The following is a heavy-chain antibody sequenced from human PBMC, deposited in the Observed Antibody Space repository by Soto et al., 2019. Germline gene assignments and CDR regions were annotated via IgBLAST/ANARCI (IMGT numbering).Heavy chain of an antibody. V-gene: IGHV1-69*13. CDR1: GGTFSSYA. Sequence: ASVKVSCKASGGTFSSYAISWVRQAPGQGLEWMGGIIPIFGTANYAQKFQGRVTITADESTSTAYMELSSLRSEDTAVYYCARSHLALDITMVRGVHYYYYGMDVWGQGTTVTVSS. J-gene: IGHJ6*02. D-gene: IGHD3-10*01. CDR3: ARSHLALDITMVRGVHYYYYGMDV. CDR2: IIPIFGTA.